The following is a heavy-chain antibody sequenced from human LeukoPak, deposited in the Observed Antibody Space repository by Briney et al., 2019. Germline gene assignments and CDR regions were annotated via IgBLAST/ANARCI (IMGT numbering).Heavy chain of an antibody. D-gene: IGHD5-12*01. CDR2: IYYSGST. J-gene: IGHJ5*02. Sequence: SETLSLTCTVSGGSISSGGYYWSWIRQHPGKGLEWIGYIYYSGSTYYNPSLKSRVTVSVDTSKNQFSLKLSSVTAADTAVYYCAVATISGDSWFDPWGQGTLVTVSS. V-gene: IGHV4-31*03. CDR1: GGSISSGGYY. CDR3: AVATISGDSWFDP.